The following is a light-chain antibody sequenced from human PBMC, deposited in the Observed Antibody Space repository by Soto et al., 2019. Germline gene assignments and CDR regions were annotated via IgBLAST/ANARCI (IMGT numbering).Light chain of an antibody. CDR3: SSYTSRSTLV. CDR2: DVS. CDR1: SSDVGGYNY. J-gene: IGLJ2*01. V-gene: IGLV2-14*01. Sequence: QSVLTQPASVSGSPGQSITISCTGTSSDVGGYNYVSWYQQHPGKAPKLMIYDVSDRPSGVSSRFSGSKSGNTASLTISRLQVEDEADYYCSSYTSRSTLVFGGGTKLTVL.